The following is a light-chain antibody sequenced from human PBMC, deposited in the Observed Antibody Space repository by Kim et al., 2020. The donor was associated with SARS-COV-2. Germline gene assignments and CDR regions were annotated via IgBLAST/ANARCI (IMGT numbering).Light chain of an antibody. CDR2: GES. Sequence: SVGNEFTIPCRASQDIRNDLGWYQQNPGRAPKRLINGESSLQSGVPSRFSGSGSGTKFTLTINTLQPEDFATYFCLQHSNYPYTFGQGNRLEIK. V-gene: IGKV1-17*01. CDR3: LQHSNYPYT. J-gene: IGKJ5*01. CDR1: QDIRND.